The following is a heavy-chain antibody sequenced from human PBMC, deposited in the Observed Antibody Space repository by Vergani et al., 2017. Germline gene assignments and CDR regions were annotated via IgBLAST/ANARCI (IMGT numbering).Heavy chain of an antibody. D-gene: IGHD1-1*01. CDR2: IYSSGST. J-gene: IGHJ5*02. CDR1: NGSIHNGSYY. Sequence: QVQLQESGPGLVKPSQTLSLTCIVSNGSIHNGSYYWNWIRQPAGKRLEWIGRIYSSGSTKYNPTLKSRITISIDTTKNQFFLKLTSVTAADTAVYYCARGAAIGTTNRGDWFDPWGQGTLVTVSS. V-gene: IGHV4-61*02. CDR3: ARGAAIGTTNRGDWFDP.